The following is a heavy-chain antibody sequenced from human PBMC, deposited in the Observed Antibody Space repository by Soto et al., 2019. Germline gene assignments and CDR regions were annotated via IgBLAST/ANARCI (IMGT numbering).Heavy chain of an antibody. Sequence: EVQVLESGGGLVQPGGSLRLSCAASGFTFSYYGMSWVRQAPGKGLEWVSAISGSGDITHYADSVKGRFTISRDNSKNTLYLQRNSLRAEDTALYFCAEISRGYGSGSSSGSWGQGTLVSVSS. CDR2: ISGSGDIT. CDR3: AEISRGYGSGSSSGS. D-gene: IGHD3-10*01. CDR1: GFTFSYYG. J-gene: IGHJ5*02. V-gene: IGHV3-23*01.